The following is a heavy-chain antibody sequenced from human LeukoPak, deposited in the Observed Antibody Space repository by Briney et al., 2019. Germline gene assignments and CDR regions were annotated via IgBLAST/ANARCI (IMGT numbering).Heavy chain of an antibody. Sequence: ASVKVSCKASGYTFTGYYMHRVRQAPGQGLEWMGWINPNSGGTNYAQKFQGRVTMTRDTSISTAYMELSRLRSDDTAVYYCARDRYCSGGSCYFPPYYFDYWGQGTLVTVSS. D-gene: IGHD2-15*01. CDR1: GYTFTGYY. J-gene: IGHJ4*02. V-gene: IGHV1-2*02. CDR2: INPNSGGT. CDR3: ARDRYCSGGSCYFPPYYFDY.